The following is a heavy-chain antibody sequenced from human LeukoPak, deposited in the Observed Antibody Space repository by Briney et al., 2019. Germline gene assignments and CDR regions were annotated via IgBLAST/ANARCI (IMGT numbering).Heavy chain of an antibody. J-gene: IGHJ6*03. D-gene: IGHD2-15*01. CDR2: ISSSGSTI. CDR3: ARGYCSGGSCYSDYYYYYMDV. CDR1: GFTFSDYY. Sequence: GGSLRLSCAASGFTFSDYYMNWVRQAPGKGLEWVSYISSSGSTIYYADSVKGRFTISRDNAKNSLYLQMNSLRAEDTAVYYCARGYCSGGSCYSDYYYYYMDVWGKGTTVTVSS. V-gene: IGHV3-11*04.